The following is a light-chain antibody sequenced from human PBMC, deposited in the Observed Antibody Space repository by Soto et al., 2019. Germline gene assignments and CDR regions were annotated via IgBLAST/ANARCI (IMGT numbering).Light chain of an antibody. CDR3: QQRSNWPPYT. J-gene: IGKJ2*01. V-gene: IGKV3-11*01. CDR2: DAS. Sequence: EIVLPQSPATLSLSPGERATLSCRASQSVSSYLAWYQQKPGQAPRLLIYDASNRATGIPARFSGSGSGTDFTLTISRLEPEDFAVYYCQQRSNWPPYTFGHGTKLEIK. CDR1: QSVSSY.